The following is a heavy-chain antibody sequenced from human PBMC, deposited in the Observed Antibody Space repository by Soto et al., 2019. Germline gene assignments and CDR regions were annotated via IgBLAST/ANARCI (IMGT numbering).Heavy chain of an antibody. Sequence: GESLKISCKGSGYSFSTYWIGWVRQMPGEGLEWMGIIYPGDFDTRYSPAFQGQVTLSVDKSISTAYLQWSSLKASDTAMYYCARAITGTLNPYHFDYWGQGTLVTVSS. CDR2: IYPGDFDT. D-gene: IGHD1-20*01. J-gene: IGHJ4*02. V-gene: IGHV5-51*01. CDR3: ARAITGTLNPYHFDY. CDR1: GYSFSTYW.